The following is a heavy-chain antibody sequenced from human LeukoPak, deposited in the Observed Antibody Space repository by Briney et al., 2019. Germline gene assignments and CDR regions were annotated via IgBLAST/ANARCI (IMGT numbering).Heavy chain of an antibody. V-gene: IGHV3-23*01. J-gene: IGHJ4*02. Sequence: QPGGSLRLSCAASGFTFTSYSMNWVRQAPGKGLEWVSTISGGGGSTYYADSGKGRFTISRDNSKTTLYLQVNSLRAEDTAVYYCAKGGKWDVTPFDYWGQGTLVAVSS. CDR1: GFTFTSYS. CDR2: ISGGGGST. D-gene: IGHD1-26*01. CDR3: AKGGKWDVTPFDY.